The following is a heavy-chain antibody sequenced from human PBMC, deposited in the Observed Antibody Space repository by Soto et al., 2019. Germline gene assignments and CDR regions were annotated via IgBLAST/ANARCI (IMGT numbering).Heavy chain of an antibody. V-gene: IGHV4-39*01. CDR1: GGSISSTKNY. CDR3: SRRFSFGSGKYGVDA. J-gene: IGHJ6*02. Sequence: SETLSLTCTVSGGSISSTKNYWGWIRQPPGKGLEWIGTISYTGSTYYNPSLNGRVIISTDTSKNQFSLKLSPLTAADTAVYYCSRRFSFGSGKYGVDAWGQGTMVTVSS. CDR2: ISYTGST. D-gene: IGHD3-10*01.